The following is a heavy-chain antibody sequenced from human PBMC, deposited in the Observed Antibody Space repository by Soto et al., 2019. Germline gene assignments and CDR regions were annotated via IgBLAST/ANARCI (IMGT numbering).Heavy chain of an antibody. CDR3: ARVRPDSSGWPRLAFDI. CDR1: GYTFIRYY. CDR2: INPSGGTT. D-gene: IGHD6-19*01. J-gene: IGHJ3*02. V-gene: IGHV1-46*03. Sequence: ASVKVSCKASGYTFIRYYMHWVRQAPGQGLEWMGIINPSGGTTRYTQKFQGRVTMTRDTSTSTVYMELSSLRSEDTAVYYCARVRPDSSGWPRLAFDIWGQGTMVTVSS.